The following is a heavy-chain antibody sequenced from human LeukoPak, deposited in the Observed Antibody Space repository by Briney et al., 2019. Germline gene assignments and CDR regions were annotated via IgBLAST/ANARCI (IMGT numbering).Heavy chain of an antibody. D-gene: IGHD6-13*01. V-gene: IGHV3-23*01. Sequence: GGSLRLSCAASGFTFSSYAMSWVRQAPGKGLEWVSAISGSGGSTYYADSVKGRFTISRDNSKNTLYLQMNSLRAEDTAVYYCAIFPAATDAFDIWGQGTMVTVSS. J-gene: IGHJ3*02. CDR2: ISGSGGST. CDR3: AIFPAATDAFDI. CDR1: GFTFSSYA.